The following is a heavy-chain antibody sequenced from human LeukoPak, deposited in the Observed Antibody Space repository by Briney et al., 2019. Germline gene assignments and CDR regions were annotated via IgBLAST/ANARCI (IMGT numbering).Heavy chain of an antibody. CDR2: INPSSGGT. D-gene: IGHD2-15*01. J-gene: IGHJ4*02. CDR3: ARSSRRVVAACDY. V-gene: IGHV1-2*02. Sequence: GASVKVSCKASGYTFTGYYMHWVRQAPGQGLEWMGWINPSSGGTNYAQKFQGRVTMTRDTSISTAYMELSRLRSDDTAVYYCARSSRRVVAACDYWGQGTLVTVSS. CDR1: GYTFTGYY.